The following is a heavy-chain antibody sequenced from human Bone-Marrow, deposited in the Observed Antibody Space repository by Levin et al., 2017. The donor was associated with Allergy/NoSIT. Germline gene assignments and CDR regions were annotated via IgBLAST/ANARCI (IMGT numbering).Heavy chain of an antibody. D-gene: IGHD3-10*01. CDR1: GFTFSSYW. V-gene: IGHV3-74*01. Sequence: GGSLRLSCAASGFTFSSYWMHWVRQAPGKGLVWVSRINGDGRSISYADSVKGRFTISRDNAKNTLYLQVNSLRAEDTAVYYCARDFFERGAWGQGTLVTVSS. J-gene: IGHJ5*02. CDR2: INGDGRSI. CDR3: ARDFFERGA.